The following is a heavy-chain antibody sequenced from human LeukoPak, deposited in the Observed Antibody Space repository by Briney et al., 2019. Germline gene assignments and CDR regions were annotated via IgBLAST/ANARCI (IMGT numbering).Heavy chain of an antibody. V-gene: IGHV1-8*01. D-gene: IGHD3-10*01. Sequence: GSVKVSCKASGYTFTSYDFNWVRQATGQRPEWMGWMSPNSGDTGYAQKFQDRVTMTRNTSISTAYMELSSLRSDDTAVYYCVRDGEGVAISVNYWFDPWGQGTLVTVSS. CDR1: GYTFTSYD. CDR3: VRDGEGVAISVNYWFDP. J-gene: IGHJ5*02. CDR2: MSPNSGDT.